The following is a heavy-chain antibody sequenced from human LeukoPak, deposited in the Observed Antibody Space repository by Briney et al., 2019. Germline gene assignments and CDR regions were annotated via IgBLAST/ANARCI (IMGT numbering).Heavy chain of an antibody. CDR1: GGSISSYY. V-gene: IGHV4-59*01. CDR2: IYYSGST. CDR3: ASLSPPAAGDGDSWFDP. Sequence: PSETLSLTCTVSGGSISSYYWSWIRQPPGKGLEWIGYIYYSGSTNYNPSLKSRVTISVDTSKNQFSLKLSSVTAADTAVYYCASLSPPAAGDGDSWFDPWGQGTLVTVSS. D-gene: IGHD6-13*01. J-gene: IGHJ5*02.